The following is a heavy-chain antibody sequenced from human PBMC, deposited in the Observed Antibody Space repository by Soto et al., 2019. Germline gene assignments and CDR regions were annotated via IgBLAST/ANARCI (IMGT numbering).Heavy chain of an antibody. V-gene: IGHV3-33*01. J-gene: IGHJ4*02. D-gene: IGHD3-10*01. CDR2: IWYDGSNK. CDR1: GFTFSTYG. CDR3: ASVRSYAPFSFDY. Sequence: QVQLVESGGGVVQPGRSLRLSCAASGFTFSTYGIHWVRQAPGKGLEWVAVIWYDGSNKYYADSVKGRFTISRDNSKNTLYLQINSLRAEDTAVYYCASVRSYAPFSFDYWGQGTLVSVSS.